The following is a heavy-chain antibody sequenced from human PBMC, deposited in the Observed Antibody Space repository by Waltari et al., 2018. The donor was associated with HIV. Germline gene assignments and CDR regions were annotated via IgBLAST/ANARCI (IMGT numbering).Heavy chain of an antibody. Sequence: QVQLVESGGGLVKPGGSLRLSCAASGFTFSDYHMSWIRQPPGKGLEWVSYSNTGGSNSHYSDSVKGRFTSSRDNAKNALYLQMDNLRGEDTAVYYCARPRYSGYDYPTYFDSWGQGNLVTVSS. J-gene: IGHJ4*02. V-gene: IGHV3-11*01. D-gene: IGHD5-12*01. CDR2: SNTGGSNS. CDR1: GFTFSDYH. CDR3: ARPRYSGYDYPTYFDS.